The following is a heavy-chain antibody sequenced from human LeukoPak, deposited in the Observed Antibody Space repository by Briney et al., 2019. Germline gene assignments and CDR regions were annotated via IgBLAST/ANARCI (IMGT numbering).Heavy chain of an antibody. CDR3: ARHRRDEPFSSFDY. CDR2: IYYSGST. CDR1: GGSFSGYY. V-gene: IGHV4-34*01. Sequence: PSETLSLTCAVHGGSFSGYYWIWIRQPPGKGLEWIGSIYYSGSTYYNPSLKSRVTISVDTSKNQFSLKLSSVTAADTAVYYCARHRRDEPFSSFDYWGQGTLVTVSS. J-gene: IGHJ4*02. D-gene: IGHD5-24*01.